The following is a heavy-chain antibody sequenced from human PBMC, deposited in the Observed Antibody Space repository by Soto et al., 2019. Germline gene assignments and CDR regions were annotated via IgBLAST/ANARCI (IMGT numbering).Heavy chain of an antibody. CDR2: ISGSGGST. D-gene: IGHD3-22*01. CDR3: AKPYDSSGYNVGHFDH. Sequence: GGSLRLSCAASGFTFSSYAMSWVRQAPGKGLEWVSAISGSGGSTYYADSVKGRFTISRDNSKNTLYLQMNSLRAEDTAVYYCAKPYDSSGYNVGHFDHWGQGTLVPVPS. J-gene: IGHJ4*02. V-gene: IGHV3-23*01. CDR1: GFTFSSYA.